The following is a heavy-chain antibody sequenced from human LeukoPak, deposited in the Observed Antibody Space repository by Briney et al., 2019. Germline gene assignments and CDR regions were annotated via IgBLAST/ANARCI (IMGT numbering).Heavy chain of an antibody. CDR2: INHSGST. V-gene: IGHV4-34*01. J-gene: IGHJ3*02. CDR1: GGSFSGYY. Sequence: ASETLSLTCAVYGGSFSGYYWSWIRQPPGKGLEWIGEINHSGSTNYNPSLKSRVTISVDTSKNQFSLKLSSVTAADTAVYYCARGGIGIWGSKYRNTLISFDIWGQGTMVTVSS. D-gene: IGHD2/OR15-2a*01. CDR3: ARGGIGIWGSKYRNTLISFDI.